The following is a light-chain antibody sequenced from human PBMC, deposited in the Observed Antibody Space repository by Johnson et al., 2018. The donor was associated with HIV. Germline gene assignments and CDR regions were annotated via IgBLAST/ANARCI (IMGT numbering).Light chain of an antibody. CDR2: ENN. V-gene: IGLV1-51*01. CDR1: SSNIGNNY. CDR3: GTWDSSLSAYV. Sequence: QSILTQPPSVSAAPGQKVTISCSGSSSNIGNNYVSWYQQLPGTAPKLLIYENNKRPSGIPDRFSGSKSGTSATLGSTGLQTGDEADYYCGTWDSSLSAYVFGTGTNVTVL. J-gene: IGLJ1*01.